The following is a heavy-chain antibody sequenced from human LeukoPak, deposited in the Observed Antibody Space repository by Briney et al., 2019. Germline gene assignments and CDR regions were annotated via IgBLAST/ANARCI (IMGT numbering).Heavy chain of an antibody. J-gene: IGHJ3*02. CDR2: IYSGGST. D-gene: IGHD7-27*01. V-gene: IGHV3-66*02. CDR3: ASGAGDLGDAFDI. Sequence: GGSLRLSCAASGFTVSSNYMSWVRQAPGKGLEWVSVIYSGGSTYYADSVKGRFTISRDNSKNTLYIQMNSLRAEDTAVYYCASGAGDLGDAFDIWGQGTTVTVSS. CDR1: GFTVSSNY.